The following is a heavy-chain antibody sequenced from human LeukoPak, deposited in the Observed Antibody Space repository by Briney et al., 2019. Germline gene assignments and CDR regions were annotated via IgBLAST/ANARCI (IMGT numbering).Heavy chain of an antibody. CDR2: ISRSGDTT. CDR1: GFTFSDHY. J-gene: IGHJ4*02. V-gene: IGHV3-11*01. D-gene: IGHD6-13*01. CDR3: ARDAGSSWYFFDY. Sequence: GGSLRLSCAASGFTFSDHYMSWIRRAPGKGLEWLSYISRSGDTTYYADSVKGRFTVSRDNAKNSLYLQMNSLTVDDTAVYYCARDAGSSWYFFDYWGQGILVTVSS.